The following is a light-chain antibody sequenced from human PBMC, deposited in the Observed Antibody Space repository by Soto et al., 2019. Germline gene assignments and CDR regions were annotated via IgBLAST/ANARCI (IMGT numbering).Light chain of an antibody. J-gene: IGKJ3*01. CDR2: DAS. CDR1: QSVTKY. V-gene: IGKV3-11*01. Sequence: EIVLTQSPGTLSLSPGERATLSCRASQSVTKYLAWSQQRPGQAPRLLIYDASNRAPGIPARFSGSGSVTDFTLTISSLEPEEFAVYYCQQRSTAMTFGPGTRVDIK. CDR3: QQRSTAMT.